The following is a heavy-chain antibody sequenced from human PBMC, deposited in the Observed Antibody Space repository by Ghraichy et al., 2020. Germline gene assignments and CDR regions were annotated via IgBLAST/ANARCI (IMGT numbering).Heavy chain of an antibody. D-gene: IGHD4-17*01. CDR2: IKQDGSEK. V-gene: IGHV3-7*01. Sequence: GGSLRLSCAASGFTFSSYWMSWVRQAPGKGLEWVANIKQDGSEKYYVDSVKGRFTISRDNAKNSLYLQMNSLRAEDTAVYYCARESAQYGDYYDYWGQGTLVTVSS. J-gene: IGHJ4*02. CDR3: ARESAQYGDYYDY. CDR1: GFTFSSYW.